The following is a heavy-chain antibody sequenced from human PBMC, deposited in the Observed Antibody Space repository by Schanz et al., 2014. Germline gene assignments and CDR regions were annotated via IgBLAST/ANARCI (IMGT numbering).Heavy chain of an antibody. CDR2: FIVDSGNT. J-gene: IGHJ4*02. Sequence: EVQLLESGGGLVRPGGSLRLSCAASGFTFSNYAMSWVRQAPGKGLEWVSGFIVDSGNTYYAGSVKGRFSISRDYSKNTLYLQMSSLRAEDTAIYYCAKLSSSGRLAGYFDYWGQGALXTVSS. CDR3: AKLSSSGRLAGYFDY. D-gene: IGHD6-19*01. V-gene: IGHV3-23*01. CDR1: GFTFSNYA.